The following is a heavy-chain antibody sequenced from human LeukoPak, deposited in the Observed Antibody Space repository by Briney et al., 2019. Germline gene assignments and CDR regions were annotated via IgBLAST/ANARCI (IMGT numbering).Heavy chain of an antibody. Sequence: GGSLRLSCAASGFTFSSYAMSWVRQAPGKGLEWVSAISGSGGNTYYADSVKGQFTISRDNSKNTLYLQMNSLRAEDTAVYYCARLSVVPAAIDYWAQGTPVTVSS. J-gene: IGHJ4*02. CDR1: GFTFSSYA. D-gene: IGHD2-2*01. V-gene: IGHV3-23*01. CDR3: ARLSVVPAAIDY. CDR2: ISGSGGNT.